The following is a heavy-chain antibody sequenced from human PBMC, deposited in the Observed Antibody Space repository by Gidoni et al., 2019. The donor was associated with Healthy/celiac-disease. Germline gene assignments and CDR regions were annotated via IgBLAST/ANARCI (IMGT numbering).Heavy chain of an antibody. D-gene: IGHD2-15*01. CDR2: ISSSSSTI. CDR3: ASPISYCSGGSCYFNDY. J-gene: IGHJ4*02. Sequence: EVQLVESGGGLVQHGGSLRLSCAASGFTFSSYSMNWVRQAPGKGLGWVSYISSSSSTIYYADSVKGRFTISRDNAKNSLYLQMNSLRAEDTAVYYCASPISYCSGGSCYFNDYWGQGTLVTVSS. V-gene: IGHV3-48*01. CDR1: GFTFSSYS.